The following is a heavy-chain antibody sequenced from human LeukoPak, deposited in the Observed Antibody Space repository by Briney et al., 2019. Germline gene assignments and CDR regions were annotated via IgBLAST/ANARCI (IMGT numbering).Heavy chain of an antibody. CDR1: GYSISSGYY. Sequence: PSETLSLTCAVSGYSISSGYYWGWIRQPPGKGLEWIGYIYYSGSTNYNPSLKSRVTISVDTSKNQFSLKLSSVTAADTAVYYCARMDIVTELYFQHWGQGTLVTVSS. CDR3: ARMDIVTELYFQH. CDR2: IYYSGST. V-gene: IGHV4-61*01. D-gene: IGHD5-12*01. J-gene: IGHJ1*01.